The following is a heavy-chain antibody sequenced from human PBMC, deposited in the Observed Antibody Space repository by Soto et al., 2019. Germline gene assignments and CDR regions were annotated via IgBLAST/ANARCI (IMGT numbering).Heavy chain of an antibody. CDR2: ISAYNGNT. CDR3: ARTPRDWNYGWWFDP. V-gene: IGHV1-18*01. J-gene: IGHJ5*02. Sequence: QVQLVQSGAEVKKPGASVKVSCKASGYTFTSYGISWVRQAPGQGLEWMGWISAYNGNTNYAQKLQGRVTMTTDTSXXTAYMELRSLRSADTAVYYCARTPRDWNYGWWFDPWGQGTLVTVSS. CDR1: GYTFTSYG. D-gene: IGHD1-7*01.